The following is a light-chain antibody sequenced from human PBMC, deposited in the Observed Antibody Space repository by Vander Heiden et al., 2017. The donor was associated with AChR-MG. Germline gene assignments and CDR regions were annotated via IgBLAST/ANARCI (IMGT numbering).Light chain of an antibody. V-gene: IGLV1-44*01. CDR2: SDN. J-gene: IGLJ3*02. CDR1: SSNIGSNV. Sequence: QSVLTQPPSASGTPGQRVTTSCSGSSSNIGSNVGHWYQHLPGTAPKLLIYSDNQRPSGVPDRFSGSKSGTSASLAISGLQSEDEADYYCAAWDDRLNGWVFGGGTKLTVL. CDR3: AAWDDRLNGWV.